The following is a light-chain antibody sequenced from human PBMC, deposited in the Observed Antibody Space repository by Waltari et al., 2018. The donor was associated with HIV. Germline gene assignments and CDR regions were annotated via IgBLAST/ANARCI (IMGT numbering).Light chain of an antibody. CDR2: LGS. Sequence: DIVMTQSPLSLPVTPGEAASISCRSSQSLLHSNGYSYLDWYLQKQGQSPQLLIYLGSNLASGVPDRFSGSGSGTDFTLKISRVEAEDVGVYYCMQALQTPRTFGQGTKVEIK. V-gene: IGKV2-28*01. CDR1: QSLLHSNGYSY. CDR3: MQALQTPRT. J-gene: IGKJ1*01.